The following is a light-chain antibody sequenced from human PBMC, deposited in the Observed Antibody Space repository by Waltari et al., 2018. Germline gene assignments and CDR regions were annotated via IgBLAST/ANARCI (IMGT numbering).Light chain of an antibody. CDR3: QKYGTLPAT. Sequence: SCRASQSVARTLAWYQQKPGQAPRLLIYDTSTRATGIPDRFSGIGFGTDFSLTISRLEPEDFAVYYCQKYGTLPATFGQGTKVEIK. V-gene: IGKV3-20*01. J-gene: IGKJ1*01. CDR2: DTS. CDR1: QSVART.